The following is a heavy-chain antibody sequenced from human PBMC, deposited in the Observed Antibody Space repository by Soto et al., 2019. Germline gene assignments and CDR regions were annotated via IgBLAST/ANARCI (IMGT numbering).Heavy chain of an antibody. Sequence: ASVKVSCKASGYTFTGYYMHWVRQAPGQGLEWMGWINPNSGGTNYAQKFQGWVTMTRDTSISTAYMELSRLRSDDTAVYYCARVGHYYGSGRAFFRYYGMDVWGQGTTVPVSS. CDR2: INPNSGGT. CDR1: GYTFTGYY. CDR3: ARVGHYYGSGRAFFRYYGMDV. V-gene: IGHV1-2*04. J-gene: IGHJ6*02. D-gene: IGHD3-10*01.